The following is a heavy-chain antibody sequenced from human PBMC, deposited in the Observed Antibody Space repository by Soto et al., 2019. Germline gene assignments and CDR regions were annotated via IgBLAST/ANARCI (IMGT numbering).Heavy chain of an antibody. CDR1: GYSLTSYW. V-gene: IGHV5-10-1*01. D-gene: IGHD6-19*01. Sequence: GESLKISCKGSGYSLTSYWISWVRQMPGKGLEWMGRIDPSDSYTNYSPSFQGHVTISADKSISTAYLQWSSLKASDTAMYYCARSQIAVADYYYYYGMDVWGQGTTVTVSS. CDR3: ARSQIAVADYYYYYGMDV. CDR2: IDPSDSYT. J-gene: IGHJ6*02.